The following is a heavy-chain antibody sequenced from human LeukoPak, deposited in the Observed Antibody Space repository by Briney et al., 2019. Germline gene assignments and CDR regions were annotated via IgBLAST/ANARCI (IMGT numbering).Heavy chain of an antibody. CDR1: GGSISGYY. D-gene: IGHD5-12*01. CDR3: ARAMHSGYVSLYGMDV. V-gene: IGHV4-4*07. Sequence: KPSETLSLTCTVSGGSISGYYWSWIRQPAGKGLEWIGRIYTSGSTNYNPSLKSRVTMSVDTSKNQFSLKLSSVTAADTAVYYCARAMHSGYVSLYGMDVWGQGTTVTVSS. CDR2: IYTSGST. J-gene: IGHJ6*02.